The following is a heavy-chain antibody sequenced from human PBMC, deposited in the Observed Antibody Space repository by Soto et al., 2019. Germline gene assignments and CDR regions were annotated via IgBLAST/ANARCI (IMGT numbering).Heavy chain of an antibody. CDR3: ARDLKTFDYYDSSGYGAFDI. CDR2: IWYDGSNK. V-gene: IGHV3-33*01. J-gene: IGHJ3*02. D-gene: IGHD3-22*01. Sequence: GGSLRLSCAASGFTFSSYGMHWVRQAPGKGLEWVAVIWYDGSNKYYADSVKGRFTISRDNSKNTLYLQMNSLRAEDTAVCYCARDLKTFDYYDSSGYGAFDIWGQGTMVTVSS. CDR1: GFTFSSYG.